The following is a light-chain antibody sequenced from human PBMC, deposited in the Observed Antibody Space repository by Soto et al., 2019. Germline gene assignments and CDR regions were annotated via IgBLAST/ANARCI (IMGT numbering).Light chain of an antibody. CDR2: GAS. V-gene: IGKV3-15*01. J-gene: IGKJ5*01. CDR1: QSVSSN. CDR3: QQYSRAPIT. Sequence: EIVMTQSPATLSVSPGERATLYCRASQSVSSNLAWYQQKPGKAPRLLIYGASTRATGIPARFSGSGSGTGVTLTISRLEPEDSAGYYCQQYSRAPITSGQGTRLEI.